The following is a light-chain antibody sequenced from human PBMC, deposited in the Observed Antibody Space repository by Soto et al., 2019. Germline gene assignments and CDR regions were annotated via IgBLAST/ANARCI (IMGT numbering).Light chain of an antibody. CDR3: QQYDDWLWLT. V-gene: IGKV3D-15*01. J-gene: IGKJ4*01. Sequence: EIVMTQSPATLSVSPGERATLSCRASQSVNIYLAWYQQKPGQAPRLLLFGASYRATGIPARFSGSGSGTEFNLTISSLQCEDFAVYFCQQYDDWLWLTFGGGTKVEIK. CDR1: QSVNIY. CDR2: GAS.